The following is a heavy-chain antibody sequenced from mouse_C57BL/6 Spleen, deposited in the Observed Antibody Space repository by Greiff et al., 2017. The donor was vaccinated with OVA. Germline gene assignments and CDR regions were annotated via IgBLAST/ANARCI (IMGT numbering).Heavy chain of an antibody. Sequence: EVQLQQSGPELVKPGASVKISCKASGYTFTDYYMNWVKQSHGKSLEWIGDINPNNGGTSYNQKFKGKATLTVDKSSSTAYMELRSLTSEDSAVYYCARSEYYGSPFAYWGQGTLVTVSA. CDR1: GYTFTDYY. J-gene: IGHJ3*01. V-gene: IGHV1-26*01. D-gene: IGHD1-1*01. CDR2: INPNNGGT. CDR3: ARSEYYGSPFAY.